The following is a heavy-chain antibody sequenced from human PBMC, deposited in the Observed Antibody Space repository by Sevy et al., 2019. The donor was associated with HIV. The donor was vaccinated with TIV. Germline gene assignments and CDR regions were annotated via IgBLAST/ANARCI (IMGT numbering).Heavy chain of an antibody. D-gene: IGHD3-3*01. CDR2: IRAYNGNT. Sequence: ASVKVSCKASGYTFTSYGISWVRQAPGQGLEWMGWIRAYNGNTNYAQKLQGRGTMTRDTSVTTAYMTLSRLKSNDTALYYCARGPLVSYYDFWKRAPDYWGQGTLVTVSS. CDR1: GYTFTSYG. CDR3: ARGPLVSYYDFWKRAPDY. J-gene: IGHJ4*02. V-gene: IGHV1-18*01.